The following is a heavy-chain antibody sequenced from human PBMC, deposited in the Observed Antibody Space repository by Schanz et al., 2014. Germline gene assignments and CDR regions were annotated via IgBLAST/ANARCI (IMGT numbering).Heavy chain of an antibody. CDR2: IYYSGST. Sequence: QVQLQESGPGLVKPSETLSLTCTVSGGSISSFYWSWIRQPPGKGLEWIANIYYSGSTNYNPSFKMRVPRKADTSQNQVSLKMRSVTAADTAVYYWARTFYFAAGTYHTPNYYYGLDVWGQGTTVTVSS. J-gene: IGHJ6*02. D-gene: IGHD3-10*01. CDR1: GGSISSFY. CDR3: ARTFYFAAGTYHTPNYYYGLDV. V-gene: IGHV4-59*12.